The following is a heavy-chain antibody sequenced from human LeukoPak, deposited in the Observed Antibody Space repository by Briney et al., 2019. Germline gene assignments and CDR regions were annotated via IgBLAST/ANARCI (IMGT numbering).Heavy chain of an antibody. CDR2: ISSSSNYI. CDR1: GFIFSSHG. Sequence: GGSLRLSCAASGFIFSSHGMNWVRQAPGKGLEWVSSISSSSNYIYYADSVRGRFTISRDNAKNSLSLQMNSLRAEDTAVYYCARVPSGEQWLANFDYWGQGTLVTVSS. V-gene: IGHV3-21*01. CDR3: ARVPSGEQWLANFDY. D-gene: IGHD6-19*01. J-gene: IGHJ4*02.